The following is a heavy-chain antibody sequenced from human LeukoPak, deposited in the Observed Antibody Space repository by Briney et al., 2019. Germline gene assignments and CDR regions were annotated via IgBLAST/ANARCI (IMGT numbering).Heavy chain of an antibody. CDR3: ARVGIAVAGHFDY. J-gene: IGHJ4*02. V-gene: IGHV1-69*13. CDR2: IIPIFGTA. D-gene: IGHD6-19*01. CDR1: GYTFTSYG. Sequence: SVKVSCKASGYTFTSYGISWVRQAPGQGLEWMGGIIPIFGTANYAQKFQGRVTITADESTSTAYMELSSLRSEDTAVYYCARVGIAVAGHFDYWGQGTLVTVSS.